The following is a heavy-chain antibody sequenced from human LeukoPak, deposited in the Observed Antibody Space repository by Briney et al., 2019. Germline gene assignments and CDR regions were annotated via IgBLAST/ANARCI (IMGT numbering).Heavy chain of an antibody. V-gene: IGHV3-66*01. CDR3: ARVMGYDSSGYYDGFDY. D-gene: IGHD3-22*01. CDR2: IYSGGST. CDR1: GFTVSSNY. Sequence: GGSLRLSCAASGFTVSSNYMSWVRQAPGKGLEWVSVIYSGGSTYYADSVKGRFTISRDNSKNTLYLQMSSLRAEDTAVYYCARVMGYDSSGYYDGFDYWGQGTLVTVSS. J-gene: IGHJ4*02.